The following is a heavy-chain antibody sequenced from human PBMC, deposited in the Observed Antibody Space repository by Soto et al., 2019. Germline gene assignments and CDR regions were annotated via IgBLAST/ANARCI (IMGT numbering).Heavy chain of an antibody. J-gene: IGHJ4*02. Sequence: PGGSLRLSCEASGFTFSSYAMTWVRQAPGRGLEWVSTISGSAVTTYYADSVKGRFTISRDNPKNTLFLQMNNLRADDTAVYYCAKELVAVAGSDYWGQGTLVTVSS. V-gene: IGHV3-23*01. D-gene: IGHD6-19*01. CDR2: ISGSAVTT. CDR1: GFTFSSYA. CDR3: AKELVAVAGSDY.